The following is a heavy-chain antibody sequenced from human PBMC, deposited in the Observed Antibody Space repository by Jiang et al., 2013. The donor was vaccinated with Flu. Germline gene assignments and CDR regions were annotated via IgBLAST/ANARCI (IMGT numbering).Heavy chain of an antibody. CDR2: ISAYNGNT. V-gene: IGHV1-18*01. CDR3: ARVGHYDSGSYHNEPPYYFYYGMDV. J-gene: IGHJ6*02. CDR1: GYTFNHYG. Sequence: GAEVKKPGASVKVSCKASGYTFNHYGISWVRQAPGQGLEWVGWISAYNGNTNYAQKLKGRVTLTTDTSTSTAYMELSSLRYEDTAVYFCARVGHYDSGSYHNEPPYYFYYGMDVWGQGTTVTISS. D-gene: IGHD3-10*01.